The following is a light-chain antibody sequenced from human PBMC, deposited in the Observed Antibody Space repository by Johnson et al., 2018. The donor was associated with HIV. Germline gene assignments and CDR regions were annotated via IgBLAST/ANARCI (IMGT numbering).Light chain of an antibody. CDR3: GTWDTSLNAFV. Sequence: QSVLTQPPSVSAAPGQKVTISCSGSSSNIGYHYVSWYQQLPGTAPKLLIYENDKRPSGIPDRFSGSKSGMSATLAITGLQTGDEADYYCGTWDTSLNAFVLGTGTSVIVL. J-gene: IGLJ1*01. CDR2: END. CDR1: SSNIGYHY. V-gene: IGLV1-51*02.